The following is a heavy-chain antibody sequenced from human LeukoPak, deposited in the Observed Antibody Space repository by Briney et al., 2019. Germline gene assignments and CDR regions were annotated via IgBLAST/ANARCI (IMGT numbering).Heavy chain of an antibody. D-gene: IGHD6-13*01. J-gene: IGHJ4*02. Sequence: GGSLRLSCSASKFIFSSYAIHWVRQAPGKGLEYVSSISNGGGTYYADSVKGRFTVSRDNSKNTVYLQMSSLRVEDTAMYYCARSQSSSWYGLDYWGQGTLVTVSS. V-gene: IGHV3-64*04. CDR1: KFIFSSYA. CDR2: ISNGGGT. CDR3: ARSQSSSWYGLDY.